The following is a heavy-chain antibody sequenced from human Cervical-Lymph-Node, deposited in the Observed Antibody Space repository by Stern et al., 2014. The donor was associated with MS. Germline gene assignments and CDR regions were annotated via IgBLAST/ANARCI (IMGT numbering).Heavy chain of an antibody. CDR2: ITSTGSYM. CDR3: ARDHCGGGSCYKAFDS. J-gene: IGHJ4*02. Sequence: EVQLVASGGGLVKPGGSLRLSCAASGFAFSSYTMTWVRQSPGKGLEWVSSITSTGSYMYHADSLNGRFTISRDNARNSLFLQMNSLRAEDTAVYYCARDHCGGGSCYKAFDSWGQGTLVTVSS. CDR1: GFAFSSYT. V-gene: IGHV3-21*02. D-gene: IGHD2-15*01.